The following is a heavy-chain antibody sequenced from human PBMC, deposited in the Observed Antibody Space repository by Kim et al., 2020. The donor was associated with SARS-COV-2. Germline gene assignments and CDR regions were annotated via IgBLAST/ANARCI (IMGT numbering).Heavy chain of an antibody. D-gene: IGHD3-9*01. V-gene: IGHV4-61*02. CDR1: GGSISSGSYY. CDR2: IYTSGST. Sequence: SETLSLTCTVSGGSISSGSYYWSWIRQPAGKGLEWIGRIYTSGSTNYNPSLKSRVTISVDTSKNQFSLKLSSVTAADTAVYYCARGTLRYFDWLPGGVVYGMDVWGQGTTVTVSS. J-gene: IGHJ6*02. CDR3: ARGTLRYFDWLPGGVVYGMDV.